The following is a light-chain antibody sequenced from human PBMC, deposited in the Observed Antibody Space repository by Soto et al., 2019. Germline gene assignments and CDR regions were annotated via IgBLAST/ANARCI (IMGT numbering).Light chain of an antibody. Sequence: DIQMTQSPSSLSASVGDRVTITCRASQSISNYLNWYQQKPGKAPKLLIYAASTLQSGVPSRFSGSGSGTDSTLTISSLQPEDFATYYCQHSYSTLWTFGQGTTLEIK. CDR1: QSISNY. V-gene: IGKV1-39*01. J-gene: IGKJ1*01. CDR3: QHSYSTLWT. CDR2: AAS.